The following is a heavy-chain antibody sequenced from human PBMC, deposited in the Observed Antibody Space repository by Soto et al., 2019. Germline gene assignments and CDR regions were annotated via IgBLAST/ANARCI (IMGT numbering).Heavy chain of an antibody. V-gene: IGHV1-18*01. Sequence: ASVKVSCKASGYTFTSYGISWVRQAPGQGLEWMGWISAYNGNTNYAQKLQGRVTMTTDTSTSTAYMELRSLRSDDTAVYYCARETARVRGITFVVGMDVWGQGTTVTVAS. J-gene: IGHJ6*02. CDR3: ARETARVRGITFVVGMDV. D-gene: IGHD3-10*01. CDR2: ISAYNGNT. CDR1: GYTFTSYG.